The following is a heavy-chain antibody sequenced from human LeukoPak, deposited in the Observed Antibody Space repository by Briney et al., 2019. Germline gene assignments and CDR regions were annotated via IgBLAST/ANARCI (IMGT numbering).Heavy chain of an antibody. V-gene: IGHV7-4-1*02. CDR3: ARDLGTYGYYFDY. Sequence: ASVKVSCKASGYTFMNYAINWVRQAPGQGLEWMGWINTNTGNPTYAQGFTGRFVFSLVTSVSTAYLQISSLKAEDTAVYYCARDLGTYGYYFDYWGQGTLVTVSS. CDR2: INTNTGNP. J-gene: IGHJ4*02. CDR1: GYTFMNYA. D-gene: IGHD3-10*01.